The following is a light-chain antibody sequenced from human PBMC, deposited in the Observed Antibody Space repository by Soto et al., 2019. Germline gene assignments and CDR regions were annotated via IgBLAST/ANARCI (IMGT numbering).Light chain of an antibody. J-gene: IGKJ1*01. CDR2: AAS. V-gene: IGKV1-39*01. CDR3: QESYTRA. Sequence: DIQMTQSPSSLSASVGDRVTITCRASQNVRNYLNWYQKKSGEAPNLLIFAASTLQSGVPSRFSGSGAETEFTPTISSLQPEDFATYYGQESYTRAFGQGTGGEI. CDR1: QNVRNY.